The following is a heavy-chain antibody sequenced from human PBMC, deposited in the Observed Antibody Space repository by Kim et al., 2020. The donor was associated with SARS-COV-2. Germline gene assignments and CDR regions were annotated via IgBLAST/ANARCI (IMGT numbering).Heavy chain of an antibody. D-gene: IGHD4-17*01. CDR2: ISRAGDRT. J-gene: IGHJ4*02. Sequence: GGSLRLSCAASGFTFSNYAMTWVRQAPGKGLEWVSTISRAGDRTYYADSVKGRFIISRDNSQNTVYLQMNSLRDEDSAVYYCTKDILAADYGDLYFDFWGQGTLVTVSS. V-gene: IGHV3-23*01. CDR3: TKDILAADYGDLYFDF. CDR1: GFTFSNYA.